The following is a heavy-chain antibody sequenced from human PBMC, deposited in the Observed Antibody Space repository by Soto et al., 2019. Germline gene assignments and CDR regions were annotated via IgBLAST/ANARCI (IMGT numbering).Heavy chain of an antibody. J-gene: IGHJ4*02. V-gene: IGHV4-30-4*01. CDR2: ISYSGST. D-gene: IGHD6-13*01. CDR1: GGSISSGDYY. Sequence: SETLSLTCTVSGGSISSGDYYWSWIRQPQGKGLEWIGYISYSGSTYYNPSLKSRVTISVDTSKNQFSLKLNSVTAADTAVYYCASGSSSWYYLGYWGQGTLVTVSS. CDR3: ASGSSSWYYLGY.